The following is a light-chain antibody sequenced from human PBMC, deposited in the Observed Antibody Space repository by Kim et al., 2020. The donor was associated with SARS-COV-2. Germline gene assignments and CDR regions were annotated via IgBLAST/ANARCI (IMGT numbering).Light chain of an antibody. J-gene: IGLJ3*02. CDR2: DNN. Sequence: GQRVPIACSGNNSKIKNNYVSWYQQIPGTAPKLLIYDNNKRPSGIPDRFSGSKSGTSATLGITGLQTGDEADYYCGTWDSSLSARVFGGGTQLTVL. CDR1: NSKIKNNY. V-gene: IGLV1-51*01. CDR3: GTWDSSLSARV.